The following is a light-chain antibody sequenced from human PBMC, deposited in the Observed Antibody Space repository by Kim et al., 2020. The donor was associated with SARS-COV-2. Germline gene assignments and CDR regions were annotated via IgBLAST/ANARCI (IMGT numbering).Light chain of an antibody. J-gene: IGLJ3*02. Sequence: QAGLTQPPSVSKGLRQTATLTCTGNSNIVGNQGAAWLQQHQGHPPKLLSYRNNNRPSGISERFSASRSGNTASLTITGLQPEDEADYYCSALDSSLSVRVFGGGTQLTVL. V-gene: IGLV10-54*02. CDR3: SALDSSLSVRV. CDR2: RNN. CDR1: SNIVGNQG.